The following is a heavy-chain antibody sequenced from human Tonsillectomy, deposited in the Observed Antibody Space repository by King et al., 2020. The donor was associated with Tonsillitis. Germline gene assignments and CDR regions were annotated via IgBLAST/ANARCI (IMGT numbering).Heavy chain of an antibody. CDR2: ISWNSGSI. V-gene: IGHV3-9*01. D-gene: IGHD4-23*01. CDR1: GFTFDDYA. Sequence: EVQLVESGGGLVQPGRSLRLSCAASGFTFDDYAMHWVRQAPGKGLEWVSGISWNSGSIGYADSVKGRFTISRDNAKNSLYLKMNSLRAEDTALYYCAKGKLASTLYYFDYWGQGTLVTVSS. J-gene: IGHJ4*02. CDR3: AKGKLASTLYYFDY.